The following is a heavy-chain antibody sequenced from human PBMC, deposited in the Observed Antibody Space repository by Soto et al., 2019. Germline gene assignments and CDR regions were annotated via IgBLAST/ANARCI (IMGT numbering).Heavy chain of an antibody. CDR1: GFSFSSFA. J-gene: IGHJ6*02. Sequence: EVQLLESGGGFIHPGGSLRLSCAASGFSFSSFAMNWVRQAPGKGLEWVTIISGSADSTFYADSVKGRFTLSRDNSKSTLYLQINSLRAEDTAVYYCAKTRGAMIYAISVYGMDVLGQGTTVTVSS. D-gene: IGHD2-8*01. V-gene: IGHV3-23*01. CDR2: ISGSADST. CDR3: AKTRGAMIYAISVYGMDV.